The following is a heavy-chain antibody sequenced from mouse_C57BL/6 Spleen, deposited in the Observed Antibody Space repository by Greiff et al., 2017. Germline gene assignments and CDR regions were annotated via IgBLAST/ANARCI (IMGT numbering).Heavy chain of an antibody. CDR3: SRAYGSRYYFDY. V-gene: IGHV1-53*01. CDR1: GFTFTSYW. D-gene: IGHD1-1*01. Sequence: QVQLQQPGTELVKPGASVKLSCTASGFTFTSYWMHWVKQRPGQGLEWIGNINPSNGGTNDTEKFKSKATLTVDKSSSTAYMQLSSLTSEDSAVYYCSRAYGSRYYFDYWGQGTTLTVSS. CDR2: INPSNGGT. J-gene: IGHJ2*01.